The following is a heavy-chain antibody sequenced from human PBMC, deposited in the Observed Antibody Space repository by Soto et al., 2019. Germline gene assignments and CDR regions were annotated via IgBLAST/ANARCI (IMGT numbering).Heavy chain of an antibody. CDR2: INPNGGST. Sequence: ASLKVSCKASGYTFTSYYMHLVRQTPGQGLEWMGIINPNGGSTSYAQKFQGRVTMTRDTSTGTVYMELSSLRSEDTAVYYCARDLDILYGFLDYWGQGTLVTVSS. D-gene: IGHD3-9*01. J-gene: IGHJ4*02. CDR1: GYTFTSYY. V-gene: IGHV1-46*01. CDR3: ARDLDILYGFLDY.